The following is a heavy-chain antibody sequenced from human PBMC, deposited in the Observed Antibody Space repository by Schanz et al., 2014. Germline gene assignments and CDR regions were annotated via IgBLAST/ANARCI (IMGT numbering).Heavy chain of an antibody. CDR2: VSSNNIYT. V-gene: IGHV3-11*06. D-gene: IGHD2-8*01. J-gene: IGHJ3*02. CDR3: ARDMLRRYGALET. CDR1: GFTFSDYY. Sequence: QVQLVESGGGLVKPGGSLRLSCTASGFTFSDYYMTWIRQAPGKGLEWVSYVSSNNIYTKYADSVRGQFTISRDNAKNSLFLQMTSLRADDTAVYYCARDMLRRYGALETWGRGTMVTVSP.